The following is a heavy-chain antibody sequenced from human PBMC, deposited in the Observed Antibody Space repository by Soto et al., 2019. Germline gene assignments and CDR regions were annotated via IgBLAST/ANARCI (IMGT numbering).Heavy chain of an antibody. V-gene: IGHV3-23*01. J-gene: IGHJ4*02. D-gene: IGHD3-10*01. CDR3: AFNSGSGSYYFDY. CDR2: ISGGGETT. CDR1: GFTFSGYA. Sequence: EVQLLESGGGLVQPGGSLRLSCAASGFTFSGYAMWWVRQAPGKGLECVSAISGGGETTYYADSVKGRFTISRDNSKNTLYLQMNSLRAEYTAVYYCAFNSGSGSYYFDYWGQGTLVTVSS.